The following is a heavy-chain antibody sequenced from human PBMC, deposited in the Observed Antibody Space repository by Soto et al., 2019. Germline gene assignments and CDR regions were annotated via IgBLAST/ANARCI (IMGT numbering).Heavy chain of an antibody. CDR3: ARVRDILTAYSLGP. CDR1: GYTFTSYG. CDR2: ISAYNGNT. V-gene: IGHV1-18*01. D-gene: IGHD3-9*01. Sequence: ASVKVSCKASGYTFTSYGISWVRQAPGQGLEWMGWISAYNGNTNYAQKLQGRVTMTTDTSTSTAYMELRSLRSDDTAVYYCARVRDILTAYSLGPWGQGTLVTVSS. J-gene: IGHJ5*02.